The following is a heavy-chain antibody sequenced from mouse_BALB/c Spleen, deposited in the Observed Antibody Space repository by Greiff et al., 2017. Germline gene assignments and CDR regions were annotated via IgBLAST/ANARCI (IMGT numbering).Heavy chain of an antibody. Sequence: VKLVESGAELVRPGSSVKISCKASGYAFSSYWMNWVKQRPGQGLEWIGQIYPGDGDTNYNGKFKGKATLTADKSSSTAYMQLSSLTSEDSAVYFCAREGWFAYWGQGTLVTVSA. V-gene: IGHV1-80*01. CDR3: AREGWFAY. CDR2: IYPGDGDT. CDR1: GYAFSSYW. J-gene: IGHJ3*01.